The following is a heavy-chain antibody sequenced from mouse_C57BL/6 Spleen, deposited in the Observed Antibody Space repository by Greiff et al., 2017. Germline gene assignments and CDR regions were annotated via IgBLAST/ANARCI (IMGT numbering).Heavy chain of an antibody. J-gene: IGHJ2*01. Sequence: VQLQQPGAELVKPGASVKLSCTASGYTFTSYWMHWVKQRPGQGLEWIGMIHPNSGSTNYNDKFKSKATLTVDKSSSTAYMQLSSLTSEDSAVDYCATLITTVESYFDYWGQGTTLTVSS. D-gene: IGHD1-1*01. CDR3: ATLITTVESYFDY. CDR2: IHPNSGST. CDR1: GYTFTSYW. V-gene: IGHV1-64*01.